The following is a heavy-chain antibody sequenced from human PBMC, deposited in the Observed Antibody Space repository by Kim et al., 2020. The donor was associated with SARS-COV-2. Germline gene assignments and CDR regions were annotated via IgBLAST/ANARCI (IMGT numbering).Heavy chain of an antibody. CDR2: IYYSGST. CDR3: VRGFDY. V-gene: IGHV4-59*13. J-gene: IGHJ4*02. CDR1: GGSISSYY. D-gene: IGHD3-16*01. Sequence: SETLSLTCTVSGGSISSYYWSWIRQPPGKGLEWIGYIYYSGSTNYNPSLKSRVTISVDTTKNQFSLKLSSVTAADTAVYYCVRGFDYWGQGTLVTVSS.